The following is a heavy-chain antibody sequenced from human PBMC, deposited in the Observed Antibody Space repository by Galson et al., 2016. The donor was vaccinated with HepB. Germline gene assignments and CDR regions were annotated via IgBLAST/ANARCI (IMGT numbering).Heavy chain of an antibody. CDR1: GYSFTNYY. Sequence: SVKVSCKASGYSFTNYYLHWVRQAPGQGLEWMGIINPSVGATSYAQTFRGRVPLTRDTSTSTVYMELRSLTAEDTAVYYCARDPAPDGPDYLCDYWGQGTLVTVSS. CDR3: ARDPAPDGPDYLCDY. D-gene: IGHD3-10*01. V-gene: IGHV1-46*01. CDR2: INPSVGAT. J-gene: IGHJ4*02.